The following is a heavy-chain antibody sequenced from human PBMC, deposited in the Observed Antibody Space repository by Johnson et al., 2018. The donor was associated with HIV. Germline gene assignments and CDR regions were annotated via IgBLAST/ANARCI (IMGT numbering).Heavy chain of an antibody. J-gene: IGHJ3*02. CDR1: GFTFDDYG. CDR2: INWNGGST. CDR3: AKVLATTEYSSSSWSDAFDI. V-gene: IGHV3-20*04. D-gene: IGHD6-6*01. Sequence: VQLVESGGGVVRPGGSLRLSCAASGFTFDDYGMSWVRQAPGKGLEWVSGINWNGGSTGYAYSVEGRFTISRDNAKNSLYLQMNSLIAEDTALYYCAKVLATTEYSSSSWSDAFDIWGQGTMVTVYS.